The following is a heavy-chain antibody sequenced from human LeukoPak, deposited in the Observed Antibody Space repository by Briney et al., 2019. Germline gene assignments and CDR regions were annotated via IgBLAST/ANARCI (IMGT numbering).Heavy chain of an antibody. CDR2: IYHSGST. J-gene: IGHJ4*02. CDR3: ARAEQQLVHFDY. Sequence: KTSETLSLTCAVSGGSISSSNWWSWVRQPPGKGLEWIGEIYHSGSTNYNPSLKSRITISVDKSKNQFSLKLSSVTAADTAVYYCARAEQQLVHFDYWGQGTLVTVSS. D-gene: IGHD6-13*01. CDR1: GGSISSSNW. V-gene: IGHV4-4*02.